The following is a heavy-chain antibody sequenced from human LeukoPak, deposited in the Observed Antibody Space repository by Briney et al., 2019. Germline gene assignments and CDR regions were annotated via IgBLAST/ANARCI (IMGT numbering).Heavy chain of an antibody. V-gene: IGHV3-7*01. CDR2: IKQDGSEK. CDR3: ARGGGYAWDY. Sequence: GGSLTLSCATSGFTFSSYWMNWVRQAPGKGLEWVANIKQDGSEKYYVDSVKGRFTISRDNAKNSLYLQMNSLRADDTAVYYCARGGGYAWDYWGQGTLVTVSS. CDR1: GFTFSSYW. D-gene: IGHD5-12*01. J-gene: IGHJ4*02.